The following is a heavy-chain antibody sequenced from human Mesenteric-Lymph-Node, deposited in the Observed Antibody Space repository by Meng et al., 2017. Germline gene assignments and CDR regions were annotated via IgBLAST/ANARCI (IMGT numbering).Heavy chain of an antibody. CDR3: AMYYGSGSLNWYFDL. V-gene: IGHV5-51*01. CDR1: GYSFTSYW. Sequence: GESLKISCKGSGYSFTSYWIGWVRQMPGKGLEWMGIIYPGDSDTRYSPSFQGQVTISADKSISTAYLQWSSLEASDTAMYYCAMYYGSGSLNWYFDLWGHGTLVTVSS. J-gene: IGHJ2*01. D-gene: IGHD3-10*01. CDR2: IYPGDSDT.